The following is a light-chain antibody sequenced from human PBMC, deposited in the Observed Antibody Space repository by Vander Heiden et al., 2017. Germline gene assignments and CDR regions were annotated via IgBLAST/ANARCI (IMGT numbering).Light chain of an antibody. V-gene: IGKV1-33*01. CDR1: QDININ. J-gene: IGKJ5*01. CDR2: DAS. Sequence: DIKLTQSPSPLSASVGDRVTITCQASQDININLNWYQQKLGTAPKLLIYDASNLEEGVPSRFSGGGSGTNFSFTITSLQPEDFATYFCQHHNDFPPIVFGQGTRLDIK. CDR3: QHHNDFPPIV.